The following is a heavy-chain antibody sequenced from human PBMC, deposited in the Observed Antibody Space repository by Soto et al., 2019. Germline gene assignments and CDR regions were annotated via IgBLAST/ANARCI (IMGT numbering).Heavy chain of an antibody. Sequence: EVQLLESGGGLVQPGGSLRLSCTASGFSFSNYAVTWVRQAPGKGLEWVSSIGSDTSYIYYADSVKGRFTISRDKSKNSVFLQMNSLRADDTAVYHCAKDPNGDDVGAFDPWGQGALVTVSS. J-gene: IGHJ5*02. D-gene: IGHD4-17*01. V-gene: IGHV3-23*03. CDR2: IGSDTSYI. CDR3: AKDPNGDDVGAFDP. CDR1: GFSFSNYA.